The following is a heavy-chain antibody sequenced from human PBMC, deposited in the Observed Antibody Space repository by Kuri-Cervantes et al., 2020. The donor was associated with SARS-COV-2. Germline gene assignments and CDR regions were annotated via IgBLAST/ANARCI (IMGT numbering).Heavy chain of an antibody. D-gene: IGHD5-24*01. CDR3: ARDAREASGYYYYYYMDV. Sequence: SETLSLTCTVSGYSISSGYYWGWIRQPPGKGLEWIGSIYHSGSTYYNPSLKSRVTISVDASKNRFSLKLSPVTAADTAVYYCARDAREASGYYYYYYMDVWGKGTTVTVSS. CDR2: IYHSGST. J-gene: IGHJ6*03. CDR1: GYSISSGYY. V-gene: IGHV4-38-2*02.